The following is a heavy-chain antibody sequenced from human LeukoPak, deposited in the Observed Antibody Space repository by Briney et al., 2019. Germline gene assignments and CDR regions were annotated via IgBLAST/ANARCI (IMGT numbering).Heavy chain of an antibody. Sequence: PGGSLRLSCAASGFTFDDYAMHWVRQAPGKGLKWASLISWDGGSTSYADSVKGRFTISRDNSKNSLYLQMNSLRAEDTALYYCAKDSLAVAGESFFEYWGQGTQVTVSS. CDR3: AKDSLAVAGESFFEY. V-gene: IGHV3-43D*03. D-gene: IGHD6-19*01. J-gene: IGHJ4*02. CDR2: ISWDGGST. CDR1: GFTFDDYA.